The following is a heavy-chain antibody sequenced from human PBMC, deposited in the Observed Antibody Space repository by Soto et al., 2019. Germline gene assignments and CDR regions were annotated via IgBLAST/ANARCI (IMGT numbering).Heavy chain of an antibody. J-gene: IGHJ6*02. CDR1: GFTFSGSA. CDR2: IRSKPNNYAT. Sequence: EVQLVESGGALVQPGGSLKLSCAASGFTFSGSAMHWVRQAYGKGLEWVGHIRSKPNNYATAYAASLEGRCTISRDDSKNTAYLQMNSLKTEDTAVYYCTSQFYYDSSGYYGGDYYYYGMDVWGQGTTVTVSS. D-gene: IGHD3-22*01. CDR3: TSQFYYDSSGYYGGDYYYYGMDV. V-gene: IGHV3-73*02.